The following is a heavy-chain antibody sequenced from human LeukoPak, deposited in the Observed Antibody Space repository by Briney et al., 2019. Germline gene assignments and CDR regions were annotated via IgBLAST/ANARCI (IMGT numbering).Heavy chain of an antibody. CDR3: AKEVAPPRYSSSSGQFDY. J-gene: IGHJ4*02. CDR2: ISDDGRIK. V-gene: IGHV3-30*18. D-gene: IGHD6-6*01. CDR1: GFTFRSSG. Sequence: PGRSLRLSCAAPGFTFRSSGMRWVPQAPGKGLERGAVISDDGRIKYYADSVKGRFTISRDNSKNTLYLQINSLRAEDTAVYYCAKEVAPPRYSSSSGQFDYWGQGTLVTVST.